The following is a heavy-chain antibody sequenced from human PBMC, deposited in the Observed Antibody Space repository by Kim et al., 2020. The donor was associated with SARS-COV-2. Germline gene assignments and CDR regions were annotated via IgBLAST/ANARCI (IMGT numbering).Heavy chain of an antibody. CDR3: ARLDSNYYDSSGSQNY. J-gene: IGHJ4*02. V-gene: IGHV3-30*07. D-gene: IGHD3-22*01. Sequence: SGKGRFTISRDISKNTLYLQMDSLRAEDTAVYYCARLDSNYYDSSGSQNYWGQGTLVTVSS.